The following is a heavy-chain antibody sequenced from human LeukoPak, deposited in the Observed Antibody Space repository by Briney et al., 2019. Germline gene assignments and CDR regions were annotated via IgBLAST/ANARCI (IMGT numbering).Heavy chain of an antibody. V-gene: IGHV3-7*01. CDR1: GFTFSAFW. D-gene: IGHD1-26*01. Sequence: GGSLRLSCAASGFTFSAFWMTWVRQAPGGGLEWVATIKHDVGETFYVDSGKGRFTISRDNANNSVYLQMSSLRAEDTAVYYCARAVGASRFDPWGQGTQVTVSS. J-gene: IGHJ5*02. CDR3: ARAVGASRFDP. CDR2: IKHDVGET.